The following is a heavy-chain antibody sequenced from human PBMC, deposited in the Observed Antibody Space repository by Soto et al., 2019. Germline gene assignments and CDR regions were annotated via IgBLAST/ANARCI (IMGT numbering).Heavy chain of an antibody. Sequence: VQLVQSGAEVKKPGSSVKVSCKTSGGTFSRFGISWVRQASGQGLEWMGGIIPMLGTPNYAQKFQGRVTIAADVTTNTAHMELRSLRSEDTSVYFCARVVSNHVSGTHYSSSGMDVWGQGTAVTVSS. CDR3: ARVVSNHVSGTHYSSSGMDV. CDR1: GGTFSRFG. D-gene: IGHD2-21*01. V-gene: IGHV1-69*11. CDR2: IIPMLGTP. J-gene: IGHJ6*02.